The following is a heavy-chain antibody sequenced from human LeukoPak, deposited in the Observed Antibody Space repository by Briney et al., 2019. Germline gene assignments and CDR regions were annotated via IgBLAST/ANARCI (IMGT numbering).Heavy chain of an antibody. D-gene: IGHD1-26*01. Sequence: GASVKVSCEVSGYTLTELSMHWVRQAPGKGLEWMGGFDPEDGETSYAQNFQGRVTMTEDTSTDTAYMELSSLRSEDTAVYYCATDGDSGSYLYYFDYWGQGTLVTVSS. CDR3: ATDGDSGSYLYYFDY. J-gene: IGHJ4*02. CDR1: GYTLTELS. CDR2: FDPEDGET. V-gene: IGHV1-24*01.